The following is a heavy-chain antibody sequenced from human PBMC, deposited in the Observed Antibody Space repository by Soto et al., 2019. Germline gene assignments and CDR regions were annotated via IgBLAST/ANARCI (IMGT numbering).Heavy chain of an antibody. J-gene: IGHJ5*02. CDR2: IYYSGST. CDR1: GGSISSYY. D-gene: IGHD3-10*01. V-gene: IGHV4-59*12. Sequence: SETLSLTCTVSGGSISSYYWSWIRQPPGKGLEWIGYIYYSGSTKYNPSLKSRVTISVDKSKNTVDLQMNSLRAEDTAVYYCAKVGPYDSGSYMFRYNWFGPWGPGTLVTVSS. CDR3: AKVGPYDSGSYMFRYNWFGP.